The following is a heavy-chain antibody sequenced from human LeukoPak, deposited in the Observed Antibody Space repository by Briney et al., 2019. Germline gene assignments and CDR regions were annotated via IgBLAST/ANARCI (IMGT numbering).Heavy chain of an antibody. V-gene: IGHV4-59*01. CDR3: ARGVVIAPQTFDY. Sequence: GSLRLSCAASGFTFSSYSMNWVRQPPGKGLGWIGYIYYSGSTNYNPSLKSRVTISVDTSKNQFSLKLSSVTAADTAVYYCARGVVIAPQTFDYWGQGTLVTVSS. D-gene: IGHD2-21*01. CDR1: GFTFSSYS. J-gene: IGHJ4*02. CDR2: IYYSGST.